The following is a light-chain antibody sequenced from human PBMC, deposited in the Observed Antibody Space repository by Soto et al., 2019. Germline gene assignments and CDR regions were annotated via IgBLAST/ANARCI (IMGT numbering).Light chain of an antibody. V-gene: IGLV2-14*01. J-gene: IGLJ2*01. CDR3: SSYTSSSHVV. CDR1: SSDVGGYNY. Sequence: QSVLTQPASVSGSPGQSITISCTGTSSDVGGYNYVSWYQQHPGKAPKLMIYEVGHRPSGVSNRFSGSKSGNTASLTISGRQAEDAADYYCSSYTSSSHVVFGGGTKLTVL. CDR2: EVG.